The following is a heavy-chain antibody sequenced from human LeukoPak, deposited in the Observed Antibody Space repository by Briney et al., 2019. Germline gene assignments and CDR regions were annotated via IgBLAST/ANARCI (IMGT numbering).Heavy chain of an antibody. Sequence: ASVKVSCKASGYTFTGYYMHWVRQAPGQGLEWMGWINPNSGDTNYAQKFQGRVTMTRDTSSSTAYMELSRLRFDDTAVYYCARSPDILTGEKFDYWGQGTLVTVSS. V-gene: IGHV1-2*02. J-gene: IGHJ4*02. CDR1: GYTFTGYY. CDR3: ARSPDILTGEKFDY. CDR2: INPNSGDT. D-gene: IGHD3-9*01.